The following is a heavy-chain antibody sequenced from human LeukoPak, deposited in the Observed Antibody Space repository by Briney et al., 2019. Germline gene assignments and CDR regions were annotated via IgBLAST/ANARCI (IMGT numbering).Heavy chain of an antibody. V-gene: IGHV1-46*01. CDR2: INPSGGST. CDR1: GYTFTSYY. CDR3: ATPGFQWLFPFDY. J-gene: IGHJ4*02. Sequence: GASVKVSCKASGYTFTSYYMHWVRQAPGQGLEWMGIINPSGGSTSYAQKFQGRVTMTRDMSTSTVYMELSSLRSEDTAVYYCATPGFQWLFPFDYWGQGTLVTVSS. D-gene: IGHD3-22*01.